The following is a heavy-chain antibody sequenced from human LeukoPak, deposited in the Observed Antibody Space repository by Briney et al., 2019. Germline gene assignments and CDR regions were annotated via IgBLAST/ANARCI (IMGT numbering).Heavy chain of an antibody. J-gene: IGHJ6*02. D-gene: IGHD4-23*01. CDR2: IIPILGIA. V-gene: IGHV1-69*04. CDR1: GGTFSSYA. CDR3: AREVVSTPLSYYGMDV. Sequence: ASVKVSCKASGGTFSSYAISWVRQAPGQGLEWMGRIIPILGIANYAQKFQGRVTITADKSTSTAYMELSSLRSEDTAVYYCAREVVSTPLSYYGMDVWGQGTTVTVSS.